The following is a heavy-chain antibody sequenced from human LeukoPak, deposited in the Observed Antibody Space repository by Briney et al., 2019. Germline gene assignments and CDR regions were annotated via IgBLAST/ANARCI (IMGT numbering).Heavy chain of an antibody. CDR3: ATEISLPATAIREGSYYFDY. D-gene: IGHD2-2*02. Sequence: GGSLRLSCAAPGFTFSSYSMNWVRQAPGKGLEWVSSISSSSSYIYYADSVKGRFTISRDNAKNSLYLQMNSLRAEDTAVYYCATEISLPATAIREGSYYFDYWGQGTLVTVSS. J-gene: IGHJ4*02. CDR2: ISSSSSYI. CDR1: GFTFSSYS. V-gene: IGHV3-21*01.